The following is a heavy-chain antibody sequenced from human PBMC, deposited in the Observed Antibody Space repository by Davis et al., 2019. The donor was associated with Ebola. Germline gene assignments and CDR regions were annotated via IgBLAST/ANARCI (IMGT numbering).Heavy chain of an antibody. CDR2: SGWGSTS. V-gene: IGHV3-69-1*02. Sequence: PGGSLRLSCAASEHSIAAEFISWIRLRPGKGLEWVSYSGWGSTSYAESVRGRFTISGDRATNSLSLQMDSLRAEDTGLYYCARAFYDSSGYHWFDSWGQGTLVTVSS. CDR1: EHSIAAEF. D-gene: IGHD3-22*01. CDR3: ARAFYDSSGYHWFDS. J-gene: IGHJ5*01.